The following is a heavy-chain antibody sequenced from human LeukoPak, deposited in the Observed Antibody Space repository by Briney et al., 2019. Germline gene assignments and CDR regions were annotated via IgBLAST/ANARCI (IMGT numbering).Heavy chain of an antibody. J-gene: IGHJ4*02. CDR2: IYHTGST. D-gene: IGHD3-22*01. V-gene: IGHV4-59*02. Sequence: SETLSLTCTISGGSVSDYYWSWIRQSPGKGLEWIGYIYHTGSTNYKPSLKSRVTISVETSKNQFSLKLRSVTAADTAVYYCARVTGYMIEDYFDYWGQGTLVTVSS. CDR3: ARVTGYMIEDYFDY. CDR1: GGSVSDYY.